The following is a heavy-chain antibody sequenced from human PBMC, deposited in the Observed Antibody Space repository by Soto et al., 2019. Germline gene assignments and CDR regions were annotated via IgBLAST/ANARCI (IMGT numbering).Heavy chain of an antibody. CDR3: ATLSAPNDY. CDR2: INSISTYI. Sequence: EVQLVESGGGLVKPGGSLRLSCAASGFTFRTYPMNWVRQAPGKGLEWVSFINSISTYIYYADSVKGRFTISRDNANNSLYLQMDSLRAEDTAVYYCATLSAPNDYWGQGTLVTVSS. CDR1: GFTFRTYP. J-gene: IGHJ4*02. V-gene: IGHV3-21*01.